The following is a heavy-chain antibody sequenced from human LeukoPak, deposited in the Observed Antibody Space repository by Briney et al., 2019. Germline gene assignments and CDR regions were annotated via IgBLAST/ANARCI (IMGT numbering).Heavy chain of an antibody. V-gene: IGHV3-23*01. Sequence: GGSLRLSCAASGFTFTSYAMSWVRQAPGKGLEWVSAISDSGGRTYYADSVKGRFTISRDNSKNTLYLQMNSLRAEDTAVYYCAKLSRIGWSLGGFDYWGQGTLVTVSS. CDR1: GFTFTSYA. CDR3: AKLSRIGWSLGGFDY. D-gene: IGHD6-19*01. CDR2: ISDSGGRT. J-gene: IGHJ4*02.